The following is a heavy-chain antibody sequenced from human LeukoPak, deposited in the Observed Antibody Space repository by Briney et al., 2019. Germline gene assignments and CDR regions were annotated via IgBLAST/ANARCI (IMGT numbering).Heavy chain of an antibody. CDR3: AREFGVVTVYYDY. Sequence: SETLSLTCTVSGGSISSGDYYWSWIRQPPGKGLGWIGYIYYSGSTYYNPSLKSRVTISVDTSKNQFSLKLSSVTAADTAVYYCAREFGVVTVYYDYWGQGTLVTVSS. V-gene: IGHV4-30-4*08. J-gene: IGHJ4*02. CDR2: IYYSGST. D-gene: IGHD3-3*01. CDR1: GGSISSGDYY.